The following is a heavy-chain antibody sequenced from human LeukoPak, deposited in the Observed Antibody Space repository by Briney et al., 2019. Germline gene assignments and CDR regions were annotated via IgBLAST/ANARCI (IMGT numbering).Heavy chain of an antibody. V-gene: IGHV6-1*01. CDR2: TCYRSKWSN. D-gene: IGHD6-19*01. J-gene: IGHJ4*02. CDR3: ARAVSGNFDC. Sequence: SQTLSLTCAISGDSVSSKTVTWNWVRQSPSRGLDWLGRTCYRSKWSNDYSESLKGRIIINPDTTKNQFSLQLNSVSPEDTAIYYCARAVSGNFDCWGQGILVTVSP. CDR1: GDSVSSKTVT.